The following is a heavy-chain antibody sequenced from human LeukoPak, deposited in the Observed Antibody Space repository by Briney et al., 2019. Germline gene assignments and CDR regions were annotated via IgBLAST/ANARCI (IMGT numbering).Heavy chain of an antibody. V-gene: IGHV1-2*02. CDR2: INPNSGGT. Sequence: LVASVKVSCKTSGYTFSGYYMHWVRQAPGQGLERMGWINPNSGGTYYPPKFQGRVTVTRNTSLSTAYMELNSLRSDDTAVYYCARAPAPMYSFDYWGQGTLVTVSS. D-gene: IGHD2-2*01. CDR1: GYTFSGYY. CDR3: ARAPAPMYSFDY. J-gene: IGHJ4*02.